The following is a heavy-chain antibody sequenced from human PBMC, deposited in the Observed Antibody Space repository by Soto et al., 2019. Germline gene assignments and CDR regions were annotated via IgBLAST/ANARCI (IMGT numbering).Heavy chain of an antibody. CDR3: TTGDYCSSTSCYARYYYYGMDV. CDR1: GFTFSNAC. CDR2: IKSKTDGGTT. J-gene: IGHJ6*02. D-gene: IGHD2-2*01. V-gene: IGHV3-15*07. Sequence: GGSLRLSCAASGFTFSNACMNWVRQAPGKGLEWVGRIKSKTDGGTTDYAAPVKGRFTISRDDSKNTLYLQMNSLKTEDTAVYYCTTGDYCSSTSCYARYYYYGMDVWGQGTTVTVSS.